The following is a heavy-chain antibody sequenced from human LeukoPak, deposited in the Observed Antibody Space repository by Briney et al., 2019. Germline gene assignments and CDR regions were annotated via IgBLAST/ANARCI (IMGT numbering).Heavy chain of an antibody. V-gene: IGHV1-8*01. CDR2: MNPNSGNT. D-gene: IGHD3-10*01. CDR1: GYTFTSYD. CDR3: ARARPCRGKGGTVYYYYYMDV. J-gene: IGHJ6*03. Sequence: GASVKVSCKASGYTFTSYDINWVRQATGQGLEWMGWMNPNSGNTGYAQKFQGRVTMTRNTSISTAYMELSSLRSEDTAVYYCARARPCRGKGGTVYYYYYMDVWGKGTTVTISS.